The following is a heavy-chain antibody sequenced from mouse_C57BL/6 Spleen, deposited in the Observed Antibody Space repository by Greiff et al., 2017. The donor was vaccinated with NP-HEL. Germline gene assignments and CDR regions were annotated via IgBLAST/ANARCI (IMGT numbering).Heavy chain of an antibody. CDR3: AKKSDYCWDLGY. D-gene: IGHD1-2*01. CDR1: GFSFTSYG. V-gene: IGHV2-5*01. CDR2: IWRGGST. J-gene: IGHJ4*01. Sequence: VQLQQSGPGLVQPSQCLSITCTVSGFSFTSYGVHWVRQSPGQGLEWLGVIWRGGSTDYNAAILSRLRITKDNSNSQVFFKLNSLQADDTAIDYCAKKSDYCWDLGYWGQGTSVTVSS.